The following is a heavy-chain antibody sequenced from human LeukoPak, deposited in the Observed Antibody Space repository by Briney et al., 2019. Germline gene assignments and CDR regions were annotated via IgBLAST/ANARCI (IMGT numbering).Heavy chain of an antibody. CDR3: ARVLAPSGSSTSCFDY. Sequence: SETLSLTCAVYGGSFSGYYWSWIRQPPGKGPEWIGEINHSGSTNYNPSLKSRVTISVDTSKNQFSLKLSSVTAADTAVYYCARVLAPSGSSTSCFDYWGQGTLVTVSS. D-gene: IGHD2-2*01. CDR2: INHSGST. J-gene: IGHJ4*02. CDR1: GGSFSGYY. V-gene: IGHV4-34*01.